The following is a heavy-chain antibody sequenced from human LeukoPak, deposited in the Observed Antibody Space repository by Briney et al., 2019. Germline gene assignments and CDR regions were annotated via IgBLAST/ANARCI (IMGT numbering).Heavy chain of an antibody. Sequence: AGGSLRLSCAASGFTFSSYAMSWVRQAPGKGLEWVSAISGSGGSTYYADSVKGRFTISRDNSKNTLYLQMNSLRAEDTAVYYCAKGKKWELRGEDDYWGQGTLVTVSS. CDR3: AKGKKWELRGEDDY. J-gene: IGHJ4*02. D-gene: IGHD1-26*01. V-gene: IGHV3-23*01. CDR1: GFTFSSYA. CDR2: ISGSGGST.